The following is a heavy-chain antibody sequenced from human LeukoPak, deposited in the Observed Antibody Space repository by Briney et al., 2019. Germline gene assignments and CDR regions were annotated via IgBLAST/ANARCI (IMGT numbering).Heavy chain of an antibody. CDR2: IYTSGST. D-gene: IGHD3-3*01. CDR1: GGSISSGSYY. Sequence: SQTLSLTCTVSGGSISSGSYYWSWIQQPAGKGLEWIGRIYTSGSTNYNPSLKSRVTISVDTSKNQFSLKLSSVTAADTAVYYCARTLDFWSGYYFDYWGQGTLVTVSS. CDR3: ARTLDFWSGYYFDY. V-gene: IGHV4-61*02. J-gene: IGHJ4*02.